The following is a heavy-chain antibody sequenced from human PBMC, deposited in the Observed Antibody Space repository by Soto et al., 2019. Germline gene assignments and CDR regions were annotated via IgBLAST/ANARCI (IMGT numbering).Heavy chain of an antibody. CDR3: ARDALEIVVDRDYYYYGMDV. CDR2: IIPIFGTA. V-gene: IGHV1-69*01. J-gene: IGHJ6*02. CDR1: GGTFSSYA. D-gene: IGHD3-22*01. Sequence: QVQLVQSGAEVKKPGSSVKVSCKASGGTFSSYAISWVRQAPGQGLEWMGGIIPIFGTANYAQKFQGRVTITADESTSTDYMELSSLRSEETAVYYCARDALEIVVDRDYYYYGMDVWGQGTTVTVSS.